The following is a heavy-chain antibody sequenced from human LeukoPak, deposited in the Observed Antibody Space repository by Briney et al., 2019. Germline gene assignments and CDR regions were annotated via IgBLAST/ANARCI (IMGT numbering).Heavy chain of an antibody. CDR3: ARALSGWPASD. D-gene: IGHD6-19*01. CDR2: TYYRSKWYN. V-gene: IGHV6-1*01. CDR1: GDSVSSNSAA. J-gene: IGHJ4*02. Sequence: SPTLSLTYASSGDSVSSNSAAGNWLRQSPARGLEGLGRTYYRSKWYNDYAVAVKNQITINPDTSKTQFSLQLTSVTPEDTAVYYCARALSGWPASDWGQGTLVTVSS.